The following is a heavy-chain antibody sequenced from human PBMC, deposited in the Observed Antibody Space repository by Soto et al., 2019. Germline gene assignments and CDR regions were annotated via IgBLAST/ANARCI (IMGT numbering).Heavy chain of an antibody. V-gene: IGHV4-59*01. Sequence: SETLSLTCTFSGCSISSYYWSWIRQPPGKGLEWIGYIYYSGSTNYNPSLKSRVTISVDTSKNQFSLKLSSVTAADTAVYYCARMIVVVPAARSGWFDPWGQGTLVTVSS. CDR1: GCSISSYY. D-gene: IGHD2-2*01. CDR3: ARMIVVVPAARSGWFDP. CDR2: IYYSGST. J-gene: IGHJ5*02.